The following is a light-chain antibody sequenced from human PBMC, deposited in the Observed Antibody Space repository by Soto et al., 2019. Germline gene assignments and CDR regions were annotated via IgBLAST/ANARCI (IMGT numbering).Light chain of an antibody. J-gene: IGKJ1*01. CDR2: DAS. CDR1: QSVSSY. CDR3: QQRGNRPPWT. V-gene: IGKV3-11*01. Sequence: IVLPQSPATLSLSPGERAPLSCRASQSVSSYLVWYQQKPGQAPRLLIYDASNRATGIPARFSGSGSGTDFTLTISSLEPEDFAVYYCQQRGNRPPWTFGQGTKVDIK.